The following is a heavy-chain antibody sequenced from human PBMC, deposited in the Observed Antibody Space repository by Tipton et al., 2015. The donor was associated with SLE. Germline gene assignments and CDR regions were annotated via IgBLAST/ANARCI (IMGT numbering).Heavy chain of an antibody. CDR1: GGSFSGYY. Sequence: TLSLTCAVYGGSFSGYYWSWIRQSPGKGLEWIGEINHSGSTNYNPSLKSRVTISVDTSKNQFSLKLSSVTAADTAVYYCARGDYGSGSYYNARRREPFDYWGQGTLVTVSS. V-gene: IGHV4-34*01. CDR3: ARGDYGSGSYYNARRREPFDY. J-gene: IGHJ4*02. D-gene: IGHD3-10*01. CDR2: INHSGST.